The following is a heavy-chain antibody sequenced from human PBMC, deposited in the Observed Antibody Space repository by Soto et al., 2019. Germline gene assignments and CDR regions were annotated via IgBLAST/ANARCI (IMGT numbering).Heavy chain of an antibody. CDR2: INHSGST. J-gene: IGHJ5*02. V-gene: IGHV4-34*01. CDR3: ARRRGKRPYCSSTSCTPYNWFDP. Sequence: SETLSLTCAVYGGSFSGYYWSWIRQPPGKGLEWIGEINHSGSTNYNPSLKSRVTISVDTSKNQFSLKLSSVTAADTAVYYCARRRGKRPYCSSTSCTPYNWFDPWGQGTLVTVSS. CDR1: GGSFSGYY. D-gene: IGHD2-2*01.